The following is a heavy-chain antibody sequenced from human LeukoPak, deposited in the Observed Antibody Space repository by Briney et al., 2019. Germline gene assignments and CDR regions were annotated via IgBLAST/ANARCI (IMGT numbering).Heavy chain of an antibody. D-gene: IGHD3-22*01. V-gene: IGHV4-4*02. CDR2: IYHSGST. J-gene: IGHJ4*02. Sequence: SETLSLTCAVSGGSISSSNWRSWVRQPPGKGLEWIGEIYHSGSTNYNPSLKSRVTISVDKSKNQFSLKLSSVTAADTAVYYCARLGGRDSSGYYFDYWGQGTLVTVSS. CDR3: ARLGGRDSSGYYFDY. CDR1: GGSISSSNW.